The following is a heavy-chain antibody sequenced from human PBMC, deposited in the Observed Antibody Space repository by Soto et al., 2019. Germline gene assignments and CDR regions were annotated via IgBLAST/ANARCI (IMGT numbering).Heavy chain of an antibody. CDR1: GFTFSSCA. D-gene: IGHD1-26*01. CDR2: IIDSGGST. V-gene: IGHV3-23*01. Sequence: EVHLLESGGALVQPGGSLRLSCAASGFTFSSCAMGWVRQAPGKGLEWVSDIIDSGGSTYYADAGKGRFTISRDNSKSTLYLQMNRLRAEDTAVYYCGKGRSYYYYYGVDVLGQGSTVTVSS. CDR3: GKGRSYYYYYGVDV. J-gene: IGHJ6*02.